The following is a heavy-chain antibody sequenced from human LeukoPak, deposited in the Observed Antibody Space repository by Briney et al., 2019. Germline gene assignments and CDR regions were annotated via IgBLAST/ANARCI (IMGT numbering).Heavy chain of an antibody. J-gene: IGHJ4*02. D-gene: IGHD2-2*01. CDR2: VSAYNGDT. CDR3: ARDCSTSCCPPFNY. Sequence: SVKVSCKASGYTFTSYGISWVRQAPGQGLDWMGWVSAYNGDTNYAQRFQGRVTMTTDASTSTAYMELRSLRSDDTTVYYCARDCSTSCCPPFNYWGQGTLVTVSS. CDR1: GYTFTSYG. V-gene: IGHV1-18*04.